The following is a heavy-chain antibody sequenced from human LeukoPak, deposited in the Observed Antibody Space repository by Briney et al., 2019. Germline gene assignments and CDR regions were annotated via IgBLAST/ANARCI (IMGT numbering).Heavy chain of an antibody. V-gene: IGHV3-11*04. Sequence: GGSLRLSCAASGFTFSDSYMRWIRQAPGKGLEWGSYISSSGSTIYYADSVKGRFTISRDNAKNSLYLQMNSLRAEDTAVYYCARDYAVVVGDYYYGMDVWGQGTTVTVSS. CDR3: ARDYAVVVGDYYYGMDV. D-gene: IGHD2-15*01. CDR1: GFTFSDSY. CDR2: ISSSGSTI. J-gene: IGHJ6*02.